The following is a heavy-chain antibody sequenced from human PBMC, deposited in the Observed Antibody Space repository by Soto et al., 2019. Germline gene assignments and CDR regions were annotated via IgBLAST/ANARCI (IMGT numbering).Heavy chain of an antibody. V-gene: IGHV3-33*01. D-gene: IGHD2-15*01. CDR1: GFNFGSYA. J-gene: IGHJ4*02. CDR2: IWYDGSNK. CDR3: VRGGGSASATLDY. Sequence: QVQLVESGGGVVQPGTSLRLSCAASGFNFGSYAMHWVRQAPGKGLEWVATIWYDGSNKYYTGSVKGRFTISRDNSKNTVFLQMNSLRAEETAVFYCVRGGGSASATLDYWGQGTLVTVSS.